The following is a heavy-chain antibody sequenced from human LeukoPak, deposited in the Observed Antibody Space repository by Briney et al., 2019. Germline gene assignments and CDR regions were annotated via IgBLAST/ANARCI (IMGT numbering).Heavy chain of an antibody. Sequence: KAGGSLRLSCAASGFTFSTCSMNWVRQAPGKGLEWVASIDSSSSYIYYADSEKGRLTISRDNAKNSLYLQMNSLRAEDTAVYYCARDPATPHDYWGQGTLVTVSS. CDR3: ARDPATPHDY. D-gene: IGHD5-12*01. CDR2: IDSSSSYI. CDR1: GFTFSTCS. J-gene: IGHJ4*02. V-gene: IGHV3-21*01.